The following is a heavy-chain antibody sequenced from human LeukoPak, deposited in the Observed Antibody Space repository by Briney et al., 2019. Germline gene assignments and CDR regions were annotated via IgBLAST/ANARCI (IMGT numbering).Heavy chain of an antibody. J-gene: IGHJ4*02. Sequence: GGSLRLSCAASGFTLSSYWMSWVRQAPGKGLEWVASIREDGSDTYYIDSVKGRFTISRDNAKNSLYLQMNSLRAEDTAVYYCARFGIVAALDYWGRGTLVTVSP. CDR3: ARFGIVAALDY. CDR1: GFTLSSYW. D-gene: IGHD1-26*01. V-gene: IGHV3-7*01. CDR2: IREDGSDT.